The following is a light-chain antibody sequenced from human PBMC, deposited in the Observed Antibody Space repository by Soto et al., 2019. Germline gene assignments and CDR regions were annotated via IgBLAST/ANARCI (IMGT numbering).Light chain of an antibody. Sequence: EIVLTQSPGTLSLSPGEAATLSCRATQSVSSSYLAWYQHKPGQAPRLLIYRASSRAVGIPGRFSGSGSGTDFTLTISRLEPEDFAVYYCHLYDNSPPRLTFGPGTKVDIK. CDR1: QSVSSSY. J-gene: IGKJ3*01. V-gene: IGKV3-20*01. CDR3: HLYDNSPPRLT. CDR2: RAS.